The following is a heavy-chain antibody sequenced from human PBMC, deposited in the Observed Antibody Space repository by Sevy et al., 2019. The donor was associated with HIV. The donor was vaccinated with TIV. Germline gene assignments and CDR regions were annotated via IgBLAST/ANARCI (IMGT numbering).Heavy chain of an antibody. V-gene: IGHV3-7*01. CDR1: GFTFSSYW. Sequence: GGSLRLSCAASGFTFSSYWMSWVRQAPGKGLEWVANIKQDGSEKYYVDSVKGRFTISRDNAKNSLYLPMNSLRAEETDVYYCASASKVLLWFGEDNWFDPWGQGTLVTVSS. J-gene: IGHJ5*02. D-gene: IGHD3-10*01. CDR3: ASASKVLLWFGEDNWFDP. CDR2: IKQDGSEK.